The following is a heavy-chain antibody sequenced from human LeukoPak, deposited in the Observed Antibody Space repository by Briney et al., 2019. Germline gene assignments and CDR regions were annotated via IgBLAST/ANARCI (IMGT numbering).Heavy chain of an antibody. V-gene: IGHV4-4*07. J-gene: IGHJ4*02. Sequence: PSETLSRTCTVSGGSISTYYWSWIRQPAGKGLEWIGRIHSSGTTHYNPSLRSRVTLSIDTSKNQFSLKLSSVTAADTAVYYCGRLNLPAVSGAFDYWGQGTMVTVSS. CDR3: GRLNLPAVSGAFDY. CDR1: GGSISTYY. D-gene: IGHD2-2*01. CDR2: IHSSGTT.